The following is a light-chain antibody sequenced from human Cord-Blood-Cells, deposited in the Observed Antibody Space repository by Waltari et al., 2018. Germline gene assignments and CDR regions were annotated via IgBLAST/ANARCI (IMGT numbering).Light chain of an antibody. CDR3: CSYAGSSTVV. V-gene: IGLV2-23*01. CDR1: SSDFGSYNL. J-gene: IGLJ2*01. CDR2: EGS. Sequence: QSALTPPASVSGSPGQSITISCTGTSSDFGSYNLFSWYQQHPGKAPKLMIYEGSKRPSGVSNRFSGSKSGNTASLTISGLQAEDEADYYCCSYAGSSTVVFGGGTKLTVL.